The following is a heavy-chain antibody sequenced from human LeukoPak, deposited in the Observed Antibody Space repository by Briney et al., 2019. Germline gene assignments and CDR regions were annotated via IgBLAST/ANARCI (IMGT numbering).Heavy chain of an antibody. V-gene: IGHV3-11*04. J-gene: IGHJ4*02. CDR2: ISSSGSTI. CDR1: GFTFSDYY. D-gene: IGHD3-22*01. Sequence: GGSLRLSCAASGFTFSDYYMSWIRQAPGKGLEWVSYISSSGSTIYYADSVKGRFTISRHNAKNSLYLQMNSLRAEDTAVYYCARDQNLGYYYDSSGYSDYWGQGTLVTVSS. CDR3: ARDQNLGYYYDSSGYSDY.